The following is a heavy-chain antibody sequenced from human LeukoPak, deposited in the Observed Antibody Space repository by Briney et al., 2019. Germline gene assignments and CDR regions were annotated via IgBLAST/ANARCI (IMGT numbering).Heavy chain of an antibody. J-gene: IGHJ6*02. CDR2: ISSSSSYI. V-gene: IGHV3-21*01. Sequence: PGGSLRLSCAASGFTFSSYSMNWVRQAPGKGLEWVSSISSSSSYIYYADSVKGRFTISRDNAKNSLHLQMNSLRAEDTAVYYCATNRRSSSWYEPENYGMDVWGQGTTVTVSS. CDR1: GFTFSSYS. D-gene: IGHD2-2*01. CDR3: ATNRRSSSWYEPENYGMDV.